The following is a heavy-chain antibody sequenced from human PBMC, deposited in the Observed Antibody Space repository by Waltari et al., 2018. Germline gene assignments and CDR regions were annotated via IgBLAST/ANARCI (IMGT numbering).Heavy chain of an antibody. D-gene: IGHD1-26*01. CDR3: ARGFGVGATRGLDY. CDR1: GFTFSSYS. Sequence: EVQLVESGGGLVKPGGSLRLSCAASGFTFSSYSMNWARHAPGKGVEWVSSISSSSSYIYYADSVKGRFTISRDNAKNSLYLQMNSLRAEDTAVYYCARGFGVGATRGLDYWGQGTLVTVSS. J-gene: IGHJ4*02. V-gene: IGHV3-21*01. CDR2: ISSSSSYI.